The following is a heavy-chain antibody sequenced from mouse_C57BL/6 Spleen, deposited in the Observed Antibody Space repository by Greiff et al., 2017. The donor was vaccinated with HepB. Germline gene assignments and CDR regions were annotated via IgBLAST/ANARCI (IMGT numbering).Heavy chain of an antibody. J-gene: IGHJ4*01. D-gene: IGHD1-1*01. CDR1: GYTFTSYW. V-gene: IGHV1-64*01. CDR2: IHPNSGST. Sequence: VQLQQPGAELVKPGASVKLSCKASGYTFTSYWMHWVKQRPGQGLEWIGMIHPNSGSTNYNEKFKSKATLTVDKSSSTAYMQLSSLTSEDSAVYYCARDYYGSSYEDAMDYWGQGTSVTVSS. CDR3: ARDYYGSSYEDAMDY.